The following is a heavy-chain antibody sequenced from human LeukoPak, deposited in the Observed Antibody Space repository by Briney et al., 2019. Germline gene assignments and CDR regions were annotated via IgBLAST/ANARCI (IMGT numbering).Heavy chain of an antibody. D-gene: IGHD3-16*02. J-gene: IGHJ4*02. V-gene: IGHV4-39*01. CDR2: IYYSGST. CDR1: GGSISSSSYY. Sequence: SETLSLTCTVSGGSISSSSYYWGWIRQPPRKGLEWIGSIYYSGSTYYNPSLKSRVTISVDTSKNQFSLKLSSVTAADTAVYYCAREHYDYVWGSYRKNFDYWGQGTLVTVSS. CDR3: AREHYDYVWGSYRKNFDY.